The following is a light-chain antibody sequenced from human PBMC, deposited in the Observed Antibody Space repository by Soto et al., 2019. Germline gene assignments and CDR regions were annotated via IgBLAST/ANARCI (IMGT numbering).Light chain of an antibody. CDR3: QHYGNSPT. J-gene: IGKJ1*01. CDR1: QSVSSGY. Sequence: EIVLTQSPGTLSLSPGDGATLSCRASQSVSSGYLAWYQQKPGQAPRLLIYGASRRATGIPDRFSGSGSGTDFTLSISSLEPEDFAVYWCQHYGNSPTFGQGTKVQI. CDR2: GAS. V-gene: IGKV3-20*01.